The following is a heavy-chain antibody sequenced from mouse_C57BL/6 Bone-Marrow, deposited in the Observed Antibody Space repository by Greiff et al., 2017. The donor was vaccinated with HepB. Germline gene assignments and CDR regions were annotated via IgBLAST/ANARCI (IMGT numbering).Heavy chain of an antibody. V-gene: IGHV14-4*01. CDR1: GFNIKDDY. CDR3: TSTLMDY. J-gene: IGHJ4*01. Sequence: VQLKESGAELVRPGASVKLSCTASGFNIKDDYMHWVKQRPEQGLEWIGWIDPENGDTEYASKFQGKATITADTSSNTAYLQLSSLTSEDPAVYYCTSTLMDYWGQGTSVTVSS. D-gene: IGHD2-1*01. CDR2: IDPENGDT.